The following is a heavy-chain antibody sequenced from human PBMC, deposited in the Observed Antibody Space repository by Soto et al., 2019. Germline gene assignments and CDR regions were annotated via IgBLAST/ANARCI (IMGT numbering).Heavy chain of an antibody. CDR2: IIPIFGTA. D-gene: IGHD3-22*01. J-gene: IGHJ6*02. V-gene: IGHV1-69*13. CDR3: ARKGPDYYDSGYYYYGMDV. CDR1: GGTFSSYA. Sequence: SVKVSCKASGGTFSSYAISWVRQAPGQGLEWMGGIIPIFGTANYAQKFQGRVTITADESTSTAYMELSSLRSEDTAVYYCARKGPDYYDSGYYYYGMDVWGQGTTVTVSS.